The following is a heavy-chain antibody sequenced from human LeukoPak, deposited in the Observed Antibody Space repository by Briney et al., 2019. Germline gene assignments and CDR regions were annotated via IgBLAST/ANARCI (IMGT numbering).Heavy chain of an antibody. D-gene: IGHD6-19*01. CDR3: ARDSSGWNGHPKNEDY. V-gene: IGHV3-7*01. Sequence: GGSLRLSCAASGFTFSSYWMSWVRQAPGKGLEWVANIKQDGSEKYYVDSVKGRFTISRDNAKNSLYLQMNSLRAEDTAVYYCARDSSGWNGHPKNEDYWGQGTLVTVSS. J-gene: IGHJ4*02. CDR1: GFTFSSYW. CDR2: IKQDGSEK.